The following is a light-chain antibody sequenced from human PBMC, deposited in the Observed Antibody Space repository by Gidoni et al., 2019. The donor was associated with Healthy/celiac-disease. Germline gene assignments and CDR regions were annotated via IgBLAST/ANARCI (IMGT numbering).Light chain of an antibody. CDR1: NLGDKY. J-gene: IGLJ2*01. CDR2: PDS. Sequence: YALTQPPPVSVSPGHTASITRSGDNLGDKYACWYQQKPGQSPVLVIYPDSKRPSGIPERFSGSNSGNTATLTLSGTQAMDEADYYCQAWDSSTGVFGGGTKLTVL. V-gene: IGLV3-1*01. CDR3: QAWDSSTGV.